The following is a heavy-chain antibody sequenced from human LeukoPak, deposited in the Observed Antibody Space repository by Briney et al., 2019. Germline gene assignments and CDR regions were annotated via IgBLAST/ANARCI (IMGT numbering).Heavy chain of an antibody. J-gene: IGHJ6*03. CDR3: ARQEREPYYYYYMDV. D-gene: IGHD1-26*01. CDR2: IYPGDSDT. Sequence: GESLKISCKGSGYSFTSYWIGWVRQMPGKGLEWMGIIYPGDSDTRYSPSFQGQVTISADKSISTAYLQWSSLKASDTAMYYCARQEREPYYYYYMDVWGKGTTVTVSS. V-gene: IGHV5-51*01. CDR1: GYSFTSYW.